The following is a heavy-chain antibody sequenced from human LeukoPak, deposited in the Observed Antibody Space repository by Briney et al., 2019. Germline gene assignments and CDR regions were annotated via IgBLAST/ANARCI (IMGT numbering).Heavy chain of an antibody. J-gene: IGHJ4*02. CDR3: AVSIAVAGTPTSPFDY. Sequence: ASVKVSCKASGYTFTGYYMHWVRQAPGQGLEWMGWINPNSGGTNYAQKFQGRVTMTRDTSISTAYMELSRLRSDDTAVYYCAVSIAVAGTPTSPFDYWGQGTLVTVSS. V-gene: IGHV1-2*02. D-gene: IGHD6-19*01. CDR2: INPNSGGT. CDR1: GYTFTGYY.